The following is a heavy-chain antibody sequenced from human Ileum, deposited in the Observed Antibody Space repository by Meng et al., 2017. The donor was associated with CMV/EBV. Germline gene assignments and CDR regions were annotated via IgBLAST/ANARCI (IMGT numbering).Heavy chain of an antibody. CDR3: AKDQTQSLSYHPHCDN. CDR2: IRYNRYSK. Sequence: LGESRGGVVQLWGSSRFLCAACVFNFSTYGMHWVRQAPGKGVEWLAFIRYNRYSKYYIESVEGRFTISRDNDKNTVYLQMSSLTVEDTAVYYCAKDQTQSLSYHPHCDNWGQGTLVTVSS. V-gene: IGHV3-30*02. CDR1: VFNFSTYG. J-gene: IGHJ4*02. D-gene: IGHD3-16*02.